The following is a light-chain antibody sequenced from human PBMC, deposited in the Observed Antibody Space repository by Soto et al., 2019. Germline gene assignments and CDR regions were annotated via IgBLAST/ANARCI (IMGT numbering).Light chain of an antibody. J-gene: IGLJ2*01. CDR3: QTWVGGVHV. V-gene: IGLV4-69*01. CDR2: LNSDGSH. CDR1: SGHSNYA. Sequence: QLVLTQSPSASASLGASVKLTCTLSSGHSNYAIAWHQQQPEKGPRYLMKLNSDGSHSKGDGIPDRFSGSSSGAERYHTICSRHSSDDADDYCQTWVGGVHVFGGGTKLTVL.